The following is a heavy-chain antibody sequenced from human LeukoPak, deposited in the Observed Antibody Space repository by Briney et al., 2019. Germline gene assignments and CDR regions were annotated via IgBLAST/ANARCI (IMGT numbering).Heavy chain of an antibody. CDR2: INHSGST. V-gene: IGHV4-34*01. J-gene: IGHJ4*02. CDR3: ARSSGYSYGYRTSWFDY. D-gene: IGHD5-18*01. CDR1: GGSFSGYY. Sequence: SETLSLTCAVYGGSFSGYYWSWIRQPPGKGLEWIGEINHSGSTNYNPSLKSRVTISVDTSKNQFSLKLSSVTAADTAVYYCARSSGYSYGYRTSWFDYWGQGTLVTVSS.